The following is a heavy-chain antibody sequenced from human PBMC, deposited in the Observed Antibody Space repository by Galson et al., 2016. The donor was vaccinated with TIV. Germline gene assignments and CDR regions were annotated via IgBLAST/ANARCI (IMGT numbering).Heavy chain of an antibody. CDR1: GFTFDSCT. J-gene: IGHJ4*02. D-gene: IGHD1-7*01. CDR2: ISHDGNNK. CDR3: TRDGRGNWKYVDYFDY. Sequence: SLRLSCAASGFTFDSCTFHWVRQTPGKGLEWVAIISHDGNNKDFADSVQGRFTISRDSSKNTVFLQMNSLRLEDTAVYYCTRDGRGNWKYVDYFDYWGQGTLVTVSS. V-gene: IGHV3-30-3*01.